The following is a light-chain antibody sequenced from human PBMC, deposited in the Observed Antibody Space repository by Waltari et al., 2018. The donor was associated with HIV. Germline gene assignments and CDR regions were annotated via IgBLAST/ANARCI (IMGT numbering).Light chain of an antibody. V-gene: IGKV3-15*01. J-gene: IGKJ5*01. Sequence: DIVMTQSPATLSVSPGERATLSCRASQSVTNNLAWYQQKPGQAPRLLIFCASARASGVPGRFSASGSGTEFTLTISSLQPEDSAVYYCQHYNSRPPLTFGQGTRVEIK. CDR2: CAS. CDR3: QHYNSRPPLT. CDR1: QSVTNN.